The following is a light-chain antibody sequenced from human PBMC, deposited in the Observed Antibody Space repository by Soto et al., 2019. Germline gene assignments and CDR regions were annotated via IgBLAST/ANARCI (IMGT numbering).Light chain of an antibody. J-gene: IGLJ2*01. Sequence: NFMLTQPHSVSESPGKTVTISCAGSSGSIASNYVQWYQQRPGSAPTTVIYEDDQRPSGVPDRFSGSIDSSSNSASLTISGLKTEYEADYYCQSYDSSTKIFGGGTKVTVL. CDR1: SGSIASNY. V-gene: IGLV6-57*02. CDR3: QSYDSSTKI. CDR2: EDD.